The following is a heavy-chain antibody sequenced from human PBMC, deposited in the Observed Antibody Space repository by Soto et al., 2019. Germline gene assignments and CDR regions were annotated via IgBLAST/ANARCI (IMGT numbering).Heavy chain of an antibody. J-gene: IGHJ4*02. V-gene: IGHV1-58*02. CDR3: AADPYGSGSYSL. Sequence: SVKVSCKASGFTFTSSAMQWVRQAREQRLEWIGWIVVGSGNTNYAQKFQERVTITRDMSTSTAYMELSSLRSEDTAVYYCAADPYGSGSYSLWGQGILVTVSS. D-gene: IGHD3-10*01. CDR2: IVVGSGNT. CDR1: GFTFTSSA.